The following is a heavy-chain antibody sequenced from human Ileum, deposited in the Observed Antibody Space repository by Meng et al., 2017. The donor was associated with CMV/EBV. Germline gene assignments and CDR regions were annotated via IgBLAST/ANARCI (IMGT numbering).Heavy chain of an antibody. V-gene: IGHV4-59*01. CDR1: GDSFNAYY. J-gene: IGHJ4*02. CDR3: ARGQGYCTSANCLKYYFDF. CDR2: VFHSGT. D-gene: IGHD2-2*01. Sequence: SETLSLTCTVSGDSFNAYYWSWIRQSPGKGLEWIGYVFHSGTNYNPSLKSRVTMSADASRNQFSLRLNSLTAADTAVYYCARGQGYCTSANCLKYYFDFWGQGALVTVSS.